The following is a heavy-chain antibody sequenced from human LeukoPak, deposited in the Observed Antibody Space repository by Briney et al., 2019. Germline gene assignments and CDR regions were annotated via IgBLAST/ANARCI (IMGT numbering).Heavy chain of an antibody. CDR3: ARGPTRYYFDY. CDR1: GYTFTRYG. Sequence: GASVKVSCKAFGYTFTRYGVSWVRQAPGQGLEWIGWISGSNGNTNYAQNFQGRVTMTTDSSTSTAYMELRSLRSDDTAVYHCARGPTRYYFDYWGQGTLVTVSS. V-gene: IGHV1-18*01. CDR2: ISGSNGNT. J-gene: IGHJ4*02.